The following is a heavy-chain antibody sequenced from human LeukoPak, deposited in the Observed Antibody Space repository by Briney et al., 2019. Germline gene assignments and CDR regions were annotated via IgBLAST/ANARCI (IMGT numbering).Heavy chain of an antibody. D-gene: IGHD6-19*01. J-gene: IGHJ2*01. CDR3: AREPDVAVAGYYWYFDF. V-gene: IGHV4-39*07. CDR2: IYYSGST. CDR1: GGSISSSSYY. Sequence: SETLSLTCTVSGGSISSSSYYWGWIRQPPGKGLEWIGSIYYSGSTYYNPSLKSRVTISVDTSKNQFSLKLSSVTAADTAVYYCAREPDVAVAGYYWYFDFWGRGTLVTVSS.